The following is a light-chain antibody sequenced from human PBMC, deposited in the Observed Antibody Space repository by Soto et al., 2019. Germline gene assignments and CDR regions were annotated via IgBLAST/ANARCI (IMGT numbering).Light chain of an antibody. CDR1: QSVSSN. J-gene: IGKJ1*01. CDR2: GAS. CDR3: QQSYSTPPT. V-gene: IGKV3-15*01. Sequence: EIVMTQSPATLSVYPGERATLSCRASQSVSSNLAWYQQKPGQAPRLLIYGASTRATGIPARFSGSGSGTDFTLTISSLQPEDFATYYCQQSYSTPPTFGQGTKV.